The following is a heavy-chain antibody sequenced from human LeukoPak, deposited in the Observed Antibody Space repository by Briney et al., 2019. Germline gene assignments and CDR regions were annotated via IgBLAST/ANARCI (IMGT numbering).Heavy chain of an antibody. Sequence: GGSLRLSCAASGFTFSNYNMNWVRQAPGKGLAWVSSISSSSSYIFYADSVKGRFTISRDNAKNSLYLQMNSLRAEDTAVYYCARAVVEMATIWSDAFDIWGQGTMVTVSS. CDR2: ISSSSSYI. J-gene: IGHJ3*02. CDR3: ARAVVEMATIWSDAFDI. D-gene: IGHD5-24*01. V-gene: IGHV3-21*04. CDR1: GFTFSNYN.